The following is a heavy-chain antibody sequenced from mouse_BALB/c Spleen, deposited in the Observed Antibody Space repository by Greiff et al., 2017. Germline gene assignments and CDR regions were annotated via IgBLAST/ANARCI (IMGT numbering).Heavy chain of an antibody. CDR2: IYPGNSDT. D-gene: IGHD1-1*01. J-gene: IGHJ2*01. Sequence: EVQRVESGTVLARPGASVKMSCKASGYSFTSYWMHWVKQRPGQGLEWIGAIYPGNSDTSYNQKFKGKAKLTAVTSASTAYMELSSLTNEDSAVYYGTRSELLRPHYFDYWGQGTTLTVSS. CDR3: TRSELLRPHYFDY. CDR1: GYSFTSYW. V-gene: IGHV1-5*01.